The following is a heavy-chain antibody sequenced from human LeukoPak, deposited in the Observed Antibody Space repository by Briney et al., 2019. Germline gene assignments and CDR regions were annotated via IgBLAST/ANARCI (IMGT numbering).Heavy chain of an antibody. J-gene: IGHJ6*03. CDR2: ISGSGGST. V-gene: IGHV3-23*01. CDR3: AKGMTPYYYYMDV. CDR1: GFTFSSYG. Sequence: GGSLRLSCAASGFTFSSYGMSWVRQAPGKGLEWVSAISGSGGSTYYADSAKGRFTISRDNSKNSLYLQMNSLRAEDTALYYCAKGMTPYYYYMDVWGKGTTVTVSS.